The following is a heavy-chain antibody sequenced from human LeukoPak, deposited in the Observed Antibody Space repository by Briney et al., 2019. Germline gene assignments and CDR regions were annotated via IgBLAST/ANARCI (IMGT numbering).Heavy chain of an antibody. J-gene: IGHJ4*02. CDR2: MFISGSI. CDR1: NGSISSYY. V-gene: IGHV4-4*07. D-gene: IGHD3-10*01. Sequence: SETLSLTCTVSNGSISSYYWSWIRQPAGKGLEWIERMFISGSINYNPPLKSRVTISIDTSKNQFSLKLTSVTATDTAVYYCARENYGSGSYYSDYWGQGTLVIVSS. CDR3: ARENYGSGSYYSDY.